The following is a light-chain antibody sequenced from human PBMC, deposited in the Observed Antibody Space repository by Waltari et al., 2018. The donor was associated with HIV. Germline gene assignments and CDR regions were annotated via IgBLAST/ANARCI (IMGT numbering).Light chain of an antibody. Sequence: DIVLTQSPDSLAVSLGERATINCKSSQNLLYSPNNKNYLAWFQQKPGQPPKLLIYWASAREYGVPDRFSGSGSGTDFTLSISSLQAEDVAVYYCQQYYGYPWTFGQGTKVEIK. CDR2: WAS. CDR1: QNLLYSPNNKNY. J-gene: IGKJ1*01. V-gene: IGKV4-1*01. CDR3: QQYYGYPWT.